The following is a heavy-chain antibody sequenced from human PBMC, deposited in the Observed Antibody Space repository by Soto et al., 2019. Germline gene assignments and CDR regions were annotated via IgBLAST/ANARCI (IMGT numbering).Heavy chain of an antibody. CDR2: ISSSSSTI. J-gene: IGHJ6*02. D-gene: IGHD6-19*01. V-gene: IGHV3-48*01. CDR1: GFTFSSYS. CDR3: ARDGGIAVAGGEDYYYGMDV. Sequence: GGSLRLSCAASGFTFSSYSMNWVRQAPGKGLEWVSYISSSSSTIYYADSVKGRFTISRDNAKNTLYMQMNSLRAEDTAVYYCARDGGIAVAGGEDYYYGMDVWGQGTTVTVSS.